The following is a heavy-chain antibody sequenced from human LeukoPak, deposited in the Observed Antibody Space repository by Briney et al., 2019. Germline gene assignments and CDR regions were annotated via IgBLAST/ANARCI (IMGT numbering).Heavy chain of an antibody. V-gene: IGHV3-48*01. D-gene: IGHD3-22*01. CDR3: AKDGRITMIQNWFDP. CDR1: GFTFSSYS. J-gene: IGHJ5*02. CDR2: ISSSSSTI. Sequence: GGSLRLSCAASGFTFSSYSMNWVRQAPGKGLEWVSYISSSSSTIYYADSVEGRFTISRDNAKNSLYLQMNSLRAEDTAVYYCAKDGRITMIQNWFDPWGQGTLVTVSS.